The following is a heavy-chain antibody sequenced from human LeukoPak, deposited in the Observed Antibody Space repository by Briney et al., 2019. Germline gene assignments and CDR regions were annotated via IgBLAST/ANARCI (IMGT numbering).Heavy chain of an antibody. CDR2: ISSGDRT. CDR1: GFTFSSYA. J-gene: IGHJ4*02. D-gene: IGHD3-9*01. CDR3: AKDATASPYFHWFDD. V-gene: IGHV3-23*01. Sequence: GGSLRLSCAASGFTFSSYAMNWVRQAPGKGLEWVAGISSGDRTFHAESVKGRFTISRDKSKDTLYLQMNSLRAEDTAVYYCAKDATASPYFHWFDDWGQGTQVIVSS.